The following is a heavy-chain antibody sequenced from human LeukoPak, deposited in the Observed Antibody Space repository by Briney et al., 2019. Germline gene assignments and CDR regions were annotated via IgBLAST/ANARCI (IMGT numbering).Heavy chain of an antibody. CDR2: TSSSSAYP. D-gene: IGHD1/OR15-1a*01. CDR3: AKGTKPVMTIPDY. V-gene: IGHV3-21*04. Sequence: GGSLRLSWAASGXTXXXXXXIWVRQAPGXXXXXXSSTSSSSAYPFYAESGKGRFTISRDNAKNSLFLQMNSLRAEDTAMYYCAKGTKPVMTIPDYWGQGILVTLSS. J-gene: IGHJ4*02. CDR1: GXTXXXXX.